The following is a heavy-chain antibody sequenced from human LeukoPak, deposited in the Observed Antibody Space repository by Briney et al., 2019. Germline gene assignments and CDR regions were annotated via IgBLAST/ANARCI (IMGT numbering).Heavy chain of an antibody. J-gene: IGHJ4*02. CDR2: ISSSSSYI. CDR1: EFTFGSYS. Sequence: GGSLRLSCAASEFTFGSYSMNWVRQAPGKGLEWVSSISSSSSYIYYADSVKGRFTISRDNAKNSLYLQMNSLRAEDTAVYYCARDQAIFGVVIFDYWGQGTLVTVSS. D-gene: IGHD3-3*01. V-gene: IGHV3-21*01. CDR3: ARDQAIFGVVIFDY.